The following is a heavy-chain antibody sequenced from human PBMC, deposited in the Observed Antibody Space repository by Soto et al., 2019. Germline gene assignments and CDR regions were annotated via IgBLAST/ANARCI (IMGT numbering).Heavy chain of an antibody. Sequence: NPSETLSLTCTVSGGSISSGDYYWSWIRQPPGKGLEWIGYIYYSGSTYYNPSLKSRVTIPVDTSKNQFSLKLSSVTAADTAVYYCARGIGITIFGVVFDYWGQGTLVTVSS. CDR3: ARGIGITIFGVVFDY. V-gene: IGHV4-30-4*01. CDR2: IYYSGST. CDR1: GGSISSGDYY. D-gene: IGHD3-3*01. J-gene: IGHJ4*02.